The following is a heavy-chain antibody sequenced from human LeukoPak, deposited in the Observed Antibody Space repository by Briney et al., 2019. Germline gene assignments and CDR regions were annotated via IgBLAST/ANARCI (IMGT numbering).Heavy chain of an antibody. V-gene: IGHV3-48*01. J-gene: IGHJ3*02. D-gene: IGHD6-19*01. CDR1: GFTFSSYS. CDR2: ISSSSSTI. CDR3: ARDIGSSGWYRSGPDAFDI. Sequence: GGSLRLSCAASGFTFSSYSMNWVRQAPGKGLEWVSYISSSSSTIYYADSVKGRFTISRDNAKNSLYLQMNSLRAEDTAVYHCARDIGSSGWYRSGPDAFDIWGQGTMVTVSS.